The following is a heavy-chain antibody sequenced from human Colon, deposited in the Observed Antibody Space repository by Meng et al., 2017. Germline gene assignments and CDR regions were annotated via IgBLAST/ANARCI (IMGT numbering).Heavy chain of an antibody. J-gene: IGHJ6*02. CDR1: GYNFNNYH. CDR2: INPTGGST. Sequence: ASEKVSCKASGYNFNNYHIHWVRQAPGQGLEWMGIINPTGGSTSYAQKFKGRVTMTRDTSPSTVSMELSSLRSEDTAVYYCARVDDVGYSEGGKYGMDVWGQGTMVTVSS. CDR3: ARVDDVGYSEGGKYGMDV. V-gene: IGHV1-46*02. D-gene: IGHD5-18*01.